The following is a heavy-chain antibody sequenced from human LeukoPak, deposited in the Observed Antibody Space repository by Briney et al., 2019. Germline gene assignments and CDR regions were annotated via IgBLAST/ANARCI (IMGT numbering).Heavy chain of an antibody. Sequence: ASVKVSCKASGYTFTNYGINWVRQAPGQGLEWVGWISVNNGNTNYAQKLQGRVTMTTDTSTSTAYMELRSLRSDDTAVYYCAREGGYCSSTSCQPEFDYWGQGTLVTVSS. CDR3: AREGGYCSSTSCQPEFDY. CDR1: GYTFTNYG. J-gene: IGHJ4*02. V-gene: IGHV1-18*01. D-gene: IGHD2-2*01. CDR2: ISVNNGNT.